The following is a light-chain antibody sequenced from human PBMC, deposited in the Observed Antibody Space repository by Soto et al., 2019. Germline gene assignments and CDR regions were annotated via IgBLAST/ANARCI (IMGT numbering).Light chain of an antibody. CDR3: QQSNDWPLT. Sequence: EIVMTQSPATLSVSPGERATLSCRASQSAGSNLAWYQQKPGQAPRLLIYGASSRATGIPARFSGSGSGTDFTLTISSLQSEDFAVYYCQQSNDWPLTFGGGTKVGIK. J-gene: IGKJ4*01. CDR1: QSAGSN. V-gene: IGKV3-15*01. CDR2: GAS.